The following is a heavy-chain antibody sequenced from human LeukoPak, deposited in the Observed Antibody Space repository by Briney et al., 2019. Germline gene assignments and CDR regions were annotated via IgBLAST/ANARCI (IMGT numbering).Heavy chain of an antibody. V-gene: IGHV4-4*02. CDR3: ARYPNDFWSGQSGFDY. Sequence: SETLSLTCTVSGDSINSLDLWSWVRQPPGQGLEWIGEMYLSGTTHSNPSVKSRVTISIDKSKNQFSLKLSSVTAADTAVYYCARYPNDFWSGQSGFDYWGQGTLVTVSS. CDR2: MYLSGTT. J-gene: IGHJ4*02. CDR1: GDSINSLDL. D-gene: IGHD3-3*01.